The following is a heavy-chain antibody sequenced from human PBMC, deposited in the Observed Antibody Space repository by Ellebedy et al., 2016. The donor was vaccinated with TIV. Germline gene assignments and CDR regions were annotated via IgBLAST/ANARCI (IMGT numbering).Heavy chain of an antibody. Sequence: GESLKISCAASGVNVSSNYMSWVRQAPGKGLEWVSIIYSDGSTYYADSVKGRFTLSRDISKNTLFLQMNSLRAEDTAVYYCARAKRGSYYSAFDIWGQGTMVTVPS. CDR2: IYSDGST. V-gene: IGHV3-53*01. CDR1: GVNVSSNY. CDR3: ARAKRGSYYSAFDI. J-gene: IGHJ3*02. D-gene: IGHD1-26*01.